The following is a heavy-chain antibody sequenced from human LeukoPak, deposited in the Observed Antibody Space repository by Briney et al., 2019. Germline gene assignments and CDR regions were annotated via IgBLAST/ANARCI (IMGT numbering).Heavy chain of an antibody. CDR2: ITPNSGGT. V-gene: IGHV1-2*02. CDR1: GYTFSDYY. Sequence: ASVKVSCTASGYTFSDYYIHWLRQAPGQGLEWMGWITPNSGGTNYAPKFHGRVTLTREMSSSTASLEVTSLTPDDTAIYYCARLEGLGYRGGWFDPWGQGTLVTVSS. D-gene: IGHD3-16*02. J-gene: IGHJ5*02. CDR3: ARLEGLGYRGGWFDP.